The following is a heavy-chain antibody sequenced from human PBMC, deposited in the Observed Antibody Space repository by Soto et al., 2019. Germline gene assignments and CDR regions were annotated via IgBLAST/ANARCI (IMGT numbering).Heavy chain of an antibody. CDR2: ISSSGSTI. Sequence: GGSLRLSCAASGFTFSDYCMGWIRQAPGKGLEWVSYISSSGSTIYYADSVKGRFTISRDNAKNSLYLQMNSLRAEDTAAYYCARDPREYYFDYWGQGTLVTVSS. J-gene: IGHJ4*02. V-gene: IGHV3-11*01. CDR1: GFTFSDYC. CDR3: ARDPREYYFDY.